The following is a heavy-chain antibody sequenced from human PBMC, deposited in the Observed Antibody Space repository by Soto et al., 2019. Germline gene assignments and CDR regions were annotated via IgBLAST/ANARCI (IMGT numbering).Heavy chain of an antibody. CDR3: ARAIGSLSEPDY. D-gene: IGHD3-10*01. CDR2: IWNDGSRQ. CDR1: RFTFSSHG. V-gene: IGHV3-33*01. Sequence: QEQLVESGGGVVQPGSSLRLSCAASRFTFSSHGMHWVRQVPGKGLEWVAVIWNDGSRQYYADSVKGRFTISRDDSKNTLYLQMSSLRVEDTADYYCARAIGSLSEPDYRGQGTLVTASS. J-gene: IGHJ4*02.